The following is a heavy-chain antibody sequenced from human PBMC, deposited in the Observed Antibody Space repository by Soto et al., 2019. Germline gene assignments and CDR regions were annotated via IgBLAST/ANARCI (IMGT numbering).Heavy chain of an antibody. CDR1: GFTLSTYG. D-gene: IGHD3-22*01. Sequence: GGSLRLSCAASGFTLSTYGMTWVRQAPGKGLEWVSSISSGGTYIYYADSVKGRLTISRDNAQNSLYLQMSSLTAEDTAVYYCARVKYYDSSGYYYRYGMDVWGQGTTVTVSS. J-gene: IGHJ6*02. CDR3: ARVKYYDSSGYYYRYGMDV. V-gene: IGHV3-21*01. CDR2: ISSGGTYI.